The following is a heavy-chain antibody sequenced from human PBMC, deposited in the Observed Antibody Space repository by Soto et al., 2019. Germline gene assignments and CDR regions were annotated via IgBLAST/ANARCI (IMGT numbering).Heavy chain of an antibody. CDR2: IYHSGST. V-gene: IGHV4-30-2*01. D-gene: IGHD2-2*01. J-gene: IGHJ4*02. CDR1: GGSISSGCYS. CDR3: ARAHGGSTSWITTKKHQYFDY. Sequence: SETLSLTCAVSGGSISSGCYSWSWIRQPPGKGLEWIGYIYHSGSTYYNPSLKSRVTISVDRSKNQFSLKLSSVTAADTAVYYCARAHGGSTSWITTKKHQYFDYWGQGTLVTVYS.